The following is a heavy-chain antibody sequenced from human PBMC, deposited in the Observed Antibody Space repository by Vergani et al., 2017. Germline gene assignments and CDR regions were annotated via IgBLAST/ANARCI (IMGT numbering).Heavy chain of an antibody. CDR3: ARSPVAVAELVYYYYYMDV. V-gene: IGHV4-4*07. D-gene: IGHD6-19*01. CDR1: GGSISSYY. Sequence: QVQLQESGPGLVKPSETLSLTCTVSGGSISSYYWSWIRQPAGKGLEWIGRIYTSGSTNYNPSLKSRVTMSVDTSKNQFSLKLSSVTAADTAVYYCARSPVAVAELVYYYYYMDVWGKGTTVTVSS. J-gene: IGHJ6*03. CDR2: IYTSGST.